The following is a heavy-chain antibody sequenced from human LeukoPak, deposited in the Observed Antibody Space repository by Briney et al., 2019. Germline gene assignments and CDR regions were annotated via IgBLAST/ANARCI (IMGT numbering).Heavy chain of an antibody. CDR2: FTGSGG. Sequence: GGSLRPSCAASGFSFSNYAMSWVRQAPGKGLEWVSAFTGSGGKHADSVKGRFTISRDNSKSTLFLQMDSLRADDTAVYYCARIAVSGNSAGYYYGMDVWGQGTTVTVSS. J-gene: IGHJ6*02. D-gene: IGHD6-19*01. CDR3: ARIAVSGNSAGYYYGMDV. CDR1: GFSFSNYA. V-gene: IGHV3-23*01.